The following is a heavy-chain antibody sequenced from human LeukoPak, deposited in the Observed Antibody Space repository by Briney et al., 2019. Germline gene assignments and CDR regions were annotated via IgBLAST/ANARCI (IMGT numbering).Heavy chain of an antibody. CDR3: ARSKDIRMGTKRGIEMDC. J-gene: IGHJ4*02. D-gene: IGHD5-24*01. CDR2: IYYSGST. V-gene: IGHV4-39*07. Sequence: SETLSLTCTVSGGSISSSSYYWGWIRQPPGKGLEWIGSIYYSGSTHYNPSLKSRVTISVDTSKNQFSLKLSSVTAADTAVYYCARSKDIRMGTKRGIEMDCWGQGTLVTVSS. CDR1: GGSISSSSYY.